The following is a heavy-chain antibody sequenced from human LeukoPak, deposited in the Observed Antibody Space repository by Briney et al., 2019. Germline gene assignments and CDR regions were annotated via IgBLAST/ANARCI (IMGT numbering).Heavy chain of an antibody. J-gene: IGHJ4*02. CDR3: ARVRSSRAFDY. CDR1: GGSFSGYY. D-gene: IGHD6-13*01. V-gene: IGHV4-59*01. CDR2: IYYSGST. Sequence: SETLSLTCAVYGGSFSGYYWSWIRQPPGKGLEWIGYIYYSGSTNYNPSLKSRVTISVDTSKNQFSLKLSSVTAADTAVYYCARVRSSRAFDYWGQGTLVTVSS.